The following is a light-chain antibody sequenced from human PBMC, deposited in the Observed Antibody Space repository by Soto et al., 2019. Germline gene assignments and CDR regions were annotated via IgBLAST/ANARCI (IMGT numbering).Light chain of an antibody. Sequence: DIQMTQSPSTLSASVGDRVTITCRASQSLSNWLAWYQQKPGKAPKLLIYKASTLESGVPSRFSGSGSGTEFTLTISSLQPDDFATYYCQQYHTTPWPFGQGTKVEIK. CDR2: KAS. CDR3: QQYHTTPWP. J-gene: IGKJ1*01. V-gene: IGKV1-5*03. CDR1: QSLSNW.